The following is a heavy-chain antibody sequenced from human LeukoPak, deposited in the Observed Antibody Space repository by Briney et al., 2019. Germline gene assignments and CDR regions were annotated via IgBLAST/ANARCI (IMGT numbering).Heavy chain of an antibody. CDR1: GFTFSSYS. V-gene: IGHV3-21*01. J-gene: IGHJ6*03. Sequence: PGGSLRLSCAASGFTFSSYSMNWVRQAPGKGLEWVSSISSSSSYIYYADSVKGRFTISRDNAKNSLYLQMNSLRAEDTAVYYCARDRAAADPHYYMDVWGKGTTVTVSS. D-gene: IGHD6-13*01. CDR3: ARDRAAADPHYYMDV. CDR2: ISSSSSYI.